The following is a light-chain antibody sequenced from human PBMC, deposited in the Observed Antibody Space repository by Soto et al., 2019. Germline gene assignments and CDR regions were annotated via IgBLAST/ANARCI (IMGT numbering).Light chain of an antibody. CDR3: SSFTSRSIFNYV. Sequence: QSVLTQPASVSGSPGQSITISCTGTSSDVGAYNYISWYQQYPGTAPKIMIYEVSSRPSGVSHRFSGSKSGNTASLTISGLQPEDEADYYCSSFTSRSIFNYVFGTGTKVTVL. J-gene: IGLJ1*01. CDR1: SSDVGAYNY. CDR2: EVS. V-gene: IGLV2-14*01.